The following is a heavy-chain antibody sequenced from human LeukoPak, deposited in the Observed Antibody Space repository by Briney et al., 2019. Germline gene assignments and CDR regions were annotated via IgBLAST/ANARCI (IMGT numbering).Heavy chain of an antibody. Sequence: SETLSLTCTVSEDSISSYYWSWIRQPAGKGLEWIGRIFSTGSTNYNPSLKSRVTMSVDTSKNQFSLKLSSVTAADTAVYYCARVSTGGRYDYWGQGTLVTVSS. CDR2: IFSTGST. D-gene: IGHD1-14*01. CDR3: ARVSTGGRYDY. V-gene: IGHV4-4*07. J-gene: IGHJ4*02. CDR1: EDSISSYY.